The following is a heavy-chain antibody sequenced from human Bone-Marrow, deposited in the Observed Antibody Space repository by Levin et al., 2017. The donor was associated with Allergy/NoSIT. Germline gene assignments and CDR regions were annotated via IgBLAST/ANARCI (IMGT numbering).Heavy chain of an antibody. Sequence: GGSLRLSCAASGFTFSNFAMHWVRQAPGKGLEWVSVTSYDEYNKFYADSVKGRYTISRDNSKNTLFLQMDSLRPEDTAMYYCARGTPTMTMRGLAFDFWGRGTMVSVSS. CDR1: GFTFSNFA. V-gene: IGHV3-30-3*01. CDR2: TSYDEYNK. J-gene: IGHJ3*01. D-gene: IGHD4/OR15-4a*01. CDR3: ARGTPTMTMRGLAFDF.